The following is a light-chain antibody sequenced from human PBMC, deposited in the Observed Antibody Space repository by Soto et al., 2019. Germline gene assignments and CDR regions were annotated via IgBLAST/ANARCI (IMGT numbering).Light chain of an antibody. J-gene: IGKJ1*01. V-gene: IGKV3-15*01. Sequence: EIVMTQSPATLSVSPGERATLSCRASQTVRSDFAWYQQKPGQAPRLLIYGAFTRATGIPARFSGTGSGTEFTLTISSLQSEDFALYYCQQYNDWPLTFGQGTKVDIK. CDR1: QTVRSD. CDR2: GAF. CDR3: QQYNDWPLT.